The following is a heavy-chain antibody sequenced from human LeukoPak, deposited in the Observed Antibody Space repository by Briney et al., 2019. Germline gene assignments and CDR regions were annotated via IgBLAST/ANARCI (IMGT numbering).Heavy chain of an antibody. J-gene: IGHJ4*02. Sequence: PSETLSLTCTVSGGSISSYDWSWIRQPPGKGLEWIGYIYYSGSTNYNPSLKSRVTISVDTSKNQFSLKLSSVTAADTAVYYCARADYYDSSGYYFDYWGQGTLVTVSS. CDR3: ARADYYDSSGYYFDY. CDR1: GGSISSYD. D-gene: IGHD3-22*01. CDR2: IYYSGST. V-gene: IGHV4-59*01.